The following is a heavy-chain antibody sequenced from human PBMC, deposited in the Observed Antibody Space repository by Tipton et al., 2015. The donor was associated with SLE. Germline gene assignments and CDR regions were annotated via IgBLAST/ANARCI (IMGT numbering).Heavy chain of an antibody. Sequence: SLRLSCAASGFTFSSYEMNWVRQAPGKGLEWVSYITSSGSTTYHADSVKGRFTISRDNAKNSLYLQINSLRAEDTAVYFCARARRAFIAVAIFAYWRQATLVTVSS. D-gene: IGHD6-19*01. CDR3: ARARRAFIAVAIFAY. V-gene: IGHV3-48*03. CDR2: ITSSGSTT. J-gene: IGHJ4*02. CDR1: GFTFSSYE.